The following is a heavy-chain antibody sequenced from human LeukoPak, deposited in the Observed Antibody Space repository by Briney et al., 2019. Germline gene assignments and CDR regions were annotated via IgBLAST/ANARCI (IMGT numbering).Heavy chain of an antibody. V-gene: IGHV3-21*01. J-gene: IGHJ4*02. CDR3: ARTANFAAGYYIDY. Sequence: GGSLRLSCAASGFTVSSNYMSWVRQAPGKGLEWVSSISGSSRHKYYADSVKGRFTISRDNAKNSLYLQMNSLRAEDTAVYYCARTANFAAGYYIDYWGQGTLVTVSS. D-gene: IGHD6-13*01. CDR2: ISGSSRHK. CDR1: GFTVSSNY.